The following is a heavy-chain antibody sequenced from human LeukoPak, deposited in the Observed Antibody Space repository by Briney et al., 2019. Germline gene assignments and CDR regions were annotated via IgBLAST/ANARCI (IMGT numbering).Heavy chain of an antibody. CDR1: GGSISSYY. V-gene: IGHV4-59*01. Sequence: SETLSLTCTVSGGSISSYYWSWIRQPPGKGLEWIGYIYYSGSTNYNPSLKSRVTISVDTSKNQFSLKLSSVTAADTAVYYCARDSAYDFWSGYSRGWFDPWGQGTLVTVSS. D-gene: IGHD3-3*01. J-gene: IGHJ5*02. CDR3: ARDSAYDFWSGYSRGWFDP. CDR2: IYYSGST.